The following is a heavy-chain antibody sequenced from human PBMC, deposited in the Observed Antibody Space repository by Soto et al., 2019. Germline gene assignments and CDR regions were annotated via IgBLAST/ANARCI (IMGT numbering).Heavy chain of an antibody. D-gene: IGHD6-6*01. CDR3: ARDGLAARRPAFDF. CDR1: GGTFSSYA. Sequence: QVQLVQSGAEVKKPGSSVKVSCKASGGTFSSYAISWVRQAPGHGLEWMGGIIPIFGTANYAQKYQGRVTITADESTSTAYMDLSSLRSVDTAVYYCARDGLAARRPAFDFWGQGTMVTVSS. CDR2: IIPIFGTA. J-gene: IGHJ3*01. V-gene: IGHV1-69*01.